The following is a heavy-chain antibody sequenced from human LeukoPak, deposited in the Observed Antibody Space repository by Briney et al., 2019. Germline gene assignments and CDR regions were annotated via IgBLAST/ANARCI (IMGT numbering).Heavy chain of an antibody. Sequence: PSQTLSLTCAVSGGSISSGGYSWSWIRQPPGKDLEWIGYIYHSGSTYYNPSLKSRVTISVDRSKNQFSLKLSSVTAADTAVYYCARVTFGSYDILTGYYHYYFDYWGQGTLVTVSS. D-gene: IGHD3-9*01. CDR1: GGSISSGGYS. CDR3: ARVTFGSYDILTGYYHYYFDY. V-gene: IGHV4-30-2*01. CDR2: IYHSGST. J-gene: IGHJ4*02.